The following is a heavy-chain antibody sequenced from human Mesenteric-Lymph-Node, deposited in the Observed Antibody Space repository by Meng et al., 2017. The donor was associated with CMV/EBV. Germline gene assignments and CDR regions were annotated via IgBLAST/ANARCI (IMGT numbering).Heavy chain of an antibody. CDR3: ARELFGVTTR. V-gene: IGHV3-23*01. J-gene: IGHJ4*02. CDR2: ISGSSDTT. Sequence: GESLKISCAASGFTFSNYAMTWVRQAPGKGLEWVSTISGSSDTTYYADSVQGRFTISRDNSKNTLYLQMNSLRAEDTAVYYCARELFGVTTRWGQGTLVTVSS. CDR1: GFTFSNYA. D-gene: IGHD4-11*01.